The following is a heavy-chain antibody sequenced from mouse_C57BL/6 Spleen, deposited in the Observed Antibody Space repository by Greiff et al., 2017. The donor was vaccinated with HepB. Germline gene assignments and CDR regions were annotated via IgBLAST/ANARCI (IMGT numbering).Heavy chain of an antibody. CDR3: VTAQATAWFAY. J-gene: IGHJ3*01. CDR2: INPNNGGT. CDR1: GYTFTDYN. D-gene: IGHD3-2*02. Sequence: EVQLQQSGPELVKPGASVKIPCKASGYTFTDYNMDWVKQSHGKSLEWIGDINPNNGGTIYNQKFKGKATLTVDKSSSTAYMELRSLTSEDTAVYYCVTAQATAWFAYWGQGTLVTVSA. V-gene: IGHV1-18*01.